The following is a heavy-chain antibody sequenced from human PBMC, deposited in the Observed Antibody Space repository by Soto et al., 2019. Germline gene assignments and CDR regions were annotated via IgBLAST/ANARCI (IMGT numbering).Heavy chain of an antibody. CDR1: GGSFSGYY. CDR3: ARGGYGGNSGLGHLDS. J-gene: IGHJ4*02. Sequence: QVQLQQWGAGLLKPSETLSLTCAVYGGSFSGYYWSWIRQPPGEGLEWIGEINYSGSTNYNPSLVRRVTISVDTSQNPFPRKVGAVTAAGTAVYYCARGGYGGNSGLGHLDSWGQRTLVTVSS. CDR2: INYSGST. V-gene: IGHV4-34*01. D-gene: IGHD2-21*02.